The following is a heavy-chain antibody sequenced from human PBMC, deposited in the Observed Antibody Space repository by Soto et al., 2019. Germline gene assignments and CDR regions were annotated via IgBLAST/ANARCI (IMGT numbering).Heavy chain of an antibody. V-gene: IGHV4-59*12. J-gene: IGHJ4*02. Sequence: SETLSLTCTVSGGSISSYYWSWIRQPPGKGLEWIGYIYYSGSTNYNPSLKSRVTISVDTSKNQFSLSLRSLTAADTAVYYCARSREFDYWSQGTLVTVSS. CDR2: IYYSGST. CDR1: GGSISSYY. CDR3: ARSREFDY.